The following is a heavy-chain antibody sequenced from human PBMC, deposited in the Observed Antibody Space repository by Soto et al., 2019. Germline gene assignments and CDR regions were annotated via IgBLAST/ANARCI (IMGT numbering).Heavy chain of an antibody. Sequence: PGGSLRLSCAASGFTFSSYAMSWVRQAPGKGLEWVSAISGSGGSTYYADSVKGRFTISRDNSKNTLYLQMNSLRAEDTAVYYCATAGAWDSDWLLSVDYCGQGTLLTVSS. CDR1: GFTFSSYA. V-gene: IGHV3-23*01. CDR3: ATAGAWDSDWLLSVDY. D-gene: IGHD3-9*01. CDR2: ISGSGGST. J-gene: IGHJ4*02.